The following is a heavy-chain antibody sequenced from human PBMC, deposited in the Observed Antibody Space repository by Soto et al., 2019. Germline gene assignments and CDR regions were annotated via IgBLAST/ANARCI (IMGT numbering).Heavy chain of an antibody. D-gene: IGHD3-10*01. CDR1: GFTFDDYA. Sequence: GGSLRLSCAASGFTFDDYAMHWVRQAPGKGLEWVSGISWNSGSIGYADSVKGRFTISRDNAKNSLYLQMNSLRAEDTALYYCAKDGGSGSSFLFDYWGQGTLVTVSS. J-gene: IGHJ4*02. V-gene: IGHV3-9*01. CDR3: AKDGGSGSSFLFDY. CDR2: ISWNSGSI.